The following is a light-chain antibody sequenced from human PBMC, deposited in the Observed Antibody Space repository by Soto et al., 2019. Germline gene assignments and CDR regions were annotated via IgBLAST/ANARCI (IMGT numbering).Light chain of an antibody. J-gene: IGLJ1*01. V-gene: IGLV1-44*01. CDR2: SNN. Sequence: QSVLTQPPSVSGAPGQRFTISCTGSSSNIGAGYDVHWYQQLPGTAPKLLIYSNNQRPSGVPDRFSGSKSGASASLAISGLQSEDEADYYCEAWADSLNGHVFGTGTKLTVL. CDR3: EAWADSLNGHV. CDR1: SSNIGAGYD.